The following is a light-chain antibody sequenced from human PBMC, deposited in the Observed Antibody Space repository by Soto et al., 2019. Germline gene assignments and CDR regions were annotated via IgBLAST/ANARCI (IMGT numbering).Light chain of an antibody. J-gene: IGLJ2*01. CDR2: EVS. CDR3: SSYTSSRIVV. CDR1: NSDVGGYNY. V-gene: IGLV2-14*01. Sequence: QFALTQPASVSGSPGQSITISCTGTNSDVGGYNYVSWYQQHPGKAPKLMIYEVSNRPSGVSNRFSGSKSGNTASLTISGLQAEDEADYYCSSYTSSRIVVFGGGTKSPS.